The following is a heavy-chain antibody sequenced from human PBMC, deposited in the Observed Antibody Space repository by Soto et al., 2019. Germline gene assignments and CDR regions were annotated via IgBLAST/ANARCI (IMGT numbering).Heavy chain of an antibody. CDR3: AKDPQYYDFWSGYPDNWFDP. D-gene: IGHD3-3*01. J-gene: IGHJ5*02. CDR1: GFTFSSYA. V-gene: IGHV3-23*01. Sequence: GGSLRLSCAASGFTFSSYAMSWVRQAPGKGLEWVSAISGSGGSTYYADSVKGRFTISRDNSKNTLYLQMNSLRAEDTAVYYCAKDPQYYDFWSGYPDNWFDPWGQGTLVTVSS. CDR2: ISGSGGST.